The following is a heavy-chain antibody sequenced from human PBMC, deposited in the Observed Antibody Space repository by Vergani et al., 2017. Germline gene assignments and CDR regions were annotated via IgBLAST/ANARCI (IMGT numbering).Heavy chain of an antibody. V-gene: IGHV3-21*01. Sequence: EVQLLESGGGLVQPGGSLRLSCAASGFTFSSYSMNWVRQAPGKGLEWVSSISSSSSYIYYADSVKGRFTISRDNAKNSLYLQMNSLRAEDTAVYYCARVADSSGYYFDYWGQGTLVTVSS. CDR3: ARVADSSGYYFDY. D-gene: IGHD3-22*01. J-gene: IGHJ4*02. CDR2: ISSSSSYI. CDR1: GFTFSSYS.